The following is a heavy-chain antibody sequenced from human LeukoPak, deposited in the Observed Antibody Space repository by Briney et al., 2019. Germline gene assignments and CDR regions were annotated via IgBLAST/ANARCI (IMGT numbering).Heavy chain of an antibody. Sequence: PGGSLRLSCAASGFTFSSYAMHWVRQAPGKGLEWVAVISYDGSNKYYADSVRGRFTISRDNSKNTLYLQMNSLRAEDTAVYYCARDMGYSSSWYLGYWGQGTLAAVSS. CDR2: ISYDGSNK. V-gene: IGHV3-30-3*01. CDR3: ARDMGYSSSWYLGY. J-gene: IGHJ4*02. CDR1: GFTFSSYA. D-gene: IGHD6-13*01.